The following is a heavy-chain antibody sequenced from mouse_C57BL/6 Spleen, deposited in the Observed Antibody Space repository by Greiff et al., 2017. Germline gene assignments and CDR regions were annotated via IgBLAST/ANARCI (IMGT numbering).Heavy chain of an antibody. CDR1: GYTFTSYW. J-gene: IGHJ3*01. D-gene: IGHD3-2*02. V-gene: IGHV1-52*01. CDR2: IDPSDSET. CDR3: ARDSSCYAWFAY. Sequence: QVQLQQPGAELVRPGSSVKLSCKASGYTFTSYWMHWVKQRPIQGLEWIGNIDPSDSETHYNQKFKDKATLTVDKSSSTAYMQLSSLTSEDSAVYYCARDSSCYAWFAYWGQGTLVTVSA.